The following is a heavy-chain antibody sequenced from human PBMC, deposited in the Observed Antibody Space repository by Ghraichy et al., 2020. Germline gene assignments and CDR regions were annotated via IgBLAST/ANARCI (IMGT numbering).Heavy chain of an antibody. D-gene: IGHD6-19*01. CDR3: AKEMDTRGWYSADY. Sequence: GGSLRLSSAASGFTFSNYAMSWLRQPPGKGREWVSAIRGSGVKTYYADSVKGRFTVSRDNSKNSLYLQMNSLRAEDTAVYYCAKEMDTRGWYSADYWGQGTLVTVSS. J-gene: IGHJ4*02. V-gene: IGHV3-23*01. CDR2: IRGSGVKT. CDR1: GFTFSNYA.